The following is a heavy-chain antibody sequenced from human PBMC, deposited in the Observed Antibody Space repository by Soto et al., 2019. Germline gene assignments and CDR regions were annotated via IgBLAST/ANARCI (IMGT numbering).Heavy chain of an antibody. CDR2: IYYSGST. D-gene: IGHD3-10*01. J-gene: IGHJ4*02. Sequence: QVQLQESGPRLLKPSQTLSLTCTVSGGSISSGGYYWSWIRQHPGKGLEWIGYIYYSGSTYYNPSLESQVTTSVDTSKNQFSLKLSSVTAADTAVYYCARGRITMVRGVIDFDYWGQGTLVTVSS. V-gene: IGHV4-31*01. CDR1: GGSISSGGYY. CDR3: ARGRITMVRGVIDFDY.